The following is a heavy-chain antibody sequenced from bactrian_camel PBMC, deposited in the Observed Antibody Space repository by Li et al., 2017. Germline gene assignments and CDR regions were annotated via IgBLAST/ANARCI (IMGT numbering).Heavy chain of an antibody. J-gene: IGHJ4*01. CDR2: LDRAGAT. CDR3: AASMTTYGGYGPLSTYEYNY. V-gene: IGHV3S53*01. Sequence: HVQLVESGGGSVQAGGSLRLSCAVSGYTHCPYDMTWYRQAPGKEREFVSALDRAGATTYADSVLGRFTISRDNAKNTLYLIINNPSPEDTAIYYCAASMTTYGGYGPLSTYEYNYWSQGTQVTVS. D-gene: IGHD4*01. CDR1: GYTHCPYD.